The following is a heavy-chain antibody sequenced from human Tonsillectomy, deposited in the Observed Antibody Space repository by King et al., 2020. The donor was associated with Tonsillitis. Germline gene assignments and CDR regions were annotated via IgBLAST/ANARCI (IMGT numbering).Heavy chain of an antibody. Sequence: VQLVQSGAEVKKPGSSVKVSCKASGGTFSRYAISWVRQAPGQELEWMGRIIPILDITDYAQNFQGRVTITADTSTSTAYMELSSLRSEDTAVYYCARSYDSSGYYWDWFDPWGQGTLVTVSS. CDR3: ARSYDSSGYYWDWFDP. D-gene: IGHD3-22*01. J-gene: IGHJ5*02. V-gene: IGHV1-69*09. CDR2: IIPILDIT. CDR1: GGTFSRYA.